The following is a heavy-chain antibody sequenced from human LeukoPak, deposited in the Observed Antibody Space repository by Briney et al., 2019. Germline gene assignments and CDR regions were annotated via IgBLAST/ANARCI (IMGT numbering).Heavy chain of an antibody. V-gene: IGHV3-30*02. CDR3: ANGEESGGGFDP. D-gene: IGHD3-16*01. J-gene: IGHJ5*02. Sequence: PGGSLRLSCAASGFTFSSYGMHWVRQAPGKGLEWVAFIRYDGSSKYYADSVKGRFTISRDNSKNTLYLQMNSLRAEDTAVYYCANGEESGGGFDPWGQGTLVTVSS. CDR1: GFTFSSYG. CDR2: IRYDGSSK.